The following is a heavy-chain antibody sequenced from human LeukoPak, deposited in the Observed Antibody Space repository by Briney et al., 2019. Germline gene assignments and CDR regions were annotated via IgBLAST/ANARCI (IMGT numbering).Heavy chain of an antibody. J-gene: IGHJ4*02. V-gene: IGHV3-74*01. CDR1: GFTFDYYW. CDR3: VVWGEDRSGHRFDF. D-gene: IGHD3-22*01. Sequence: GGSLRLSCAASGFTFDYYWMHWVRQAPGKGLMWASRINTDGSNTHYADSVKGRFTISRDNAKNTLYLQMNGLRVEDTAVYYCVVWGEDRSGHRFDFWGQGTLVTVSS. CDR2: INTDGSNT.